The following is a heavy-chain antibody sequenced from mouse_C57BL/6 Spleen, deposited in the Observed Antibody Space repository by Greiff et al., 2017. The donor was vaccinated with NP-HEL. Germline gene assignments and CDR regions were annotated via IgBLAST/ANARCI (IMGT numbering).Heavy chain of an antibody. V-gene: IGHV1-64*01. J-gene: IGHJ2*01. D-gene: IGHD1-1*02. CDR2: IHPNSGST. CDR1: GYTFTSYW. Sequence: VQLQQPGAELVKPGASVTLSCKASGYTFTSYWMHWVKQRPGPGLEWIGMIHPNSGSTNYNEKFKSKATLNVDKSSSTAYMQLSSLTSEDSAVYYCARAEVADYWGQGTTLTVSS. CDR3: ARAEVADY.